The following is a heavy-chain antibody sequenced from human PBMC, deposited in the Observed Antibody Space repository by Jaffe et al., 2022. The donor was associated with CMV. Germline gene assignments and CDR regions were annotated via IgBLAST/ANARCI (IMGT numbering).Heavy chain of an antibody. J-gene: IGHJ4*02. V-gene: IGHV4-4*07. CDR2: MYPSGTT. Sequence: QVQLRESGPGLVKPSETLSLTCSVSGDSISSYYWSWIRQSAENGLEWIGRMYPSGTTYYNPSLKSRLTMSLDTSRNQFSMRLTSVFAADTAVYYCARDFEDGYTSDWFYFDSWGPGTLVTVSS. CDR1: GDSISSYY. CDR3: ARDFEDGYTSDWFYFDS. D-gene: IGHD2-2*02.